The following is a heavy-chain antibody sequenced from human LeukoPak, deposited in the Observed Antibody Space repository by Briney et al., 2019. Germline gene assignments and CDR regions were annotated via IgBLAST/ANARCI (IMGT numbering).Heavy chain of an antibody. CDR1: GFTFSSYS. D-gene: IGHD3-10*01. V-gene: IGHV3-21*01. CDR2: ISSSSSYI. CDR3: ATQTTYYYGSGSGY. J-gene: IGHJ4*02. Sequence: GGSLRLSCAASGFTFSSYSMNWVRQAPGKGLEWVSSISSSSSYIYYADSVKGRFTISRDNAKNSLYLQMNSLRAEDTAVYYCATQTTYYYGSGSGYWGQGTLVTVSS.